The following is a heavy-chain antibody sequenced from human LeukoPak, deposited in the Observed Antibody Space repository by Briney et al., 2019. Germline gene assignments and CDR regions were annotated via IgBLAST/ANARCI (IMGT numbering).Heavy chain of an antibody. D-gene: IGHD5-18*01. V-gene: IGHV4-39*01. Sequence: KPSETLSLTCSVSGGSISSSSYYWGWIRQPPGKGLEWIGSIYYSGNTYYSPSLKSRVTMSVDTSKNQFSLKLSSVTAADTAVYYCARLGSGYSYGYSYFDYWGQGSLVTVSS. CDR1: GGSISSSSYY. CDR3: ARLGSGYSYGYSYFDY. J-gene: IGHJ4*02. CDR2: IYYSGNT.